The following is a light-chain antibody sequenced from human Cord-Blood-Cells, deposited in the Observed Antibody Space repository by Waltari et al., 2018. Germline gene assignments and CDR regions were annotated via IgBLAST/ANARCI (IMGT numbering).Light chain of an antibody. Sequence: SYELTQPPSVSVSPGQTASITCSGDKLGDKYACWYQQKPGQSHVLVIYQDSKRPSGIPERFPGSNSGNTATLTISGTQAMDEADYYCQAWDSSTVVFGGGTKLTVL. CDR2: QDS. CDR3: QAWDSSTVV. J-gene: IGLJ2*01. V-gene: IGLV3-1*01. CDR1: KLGDKY.